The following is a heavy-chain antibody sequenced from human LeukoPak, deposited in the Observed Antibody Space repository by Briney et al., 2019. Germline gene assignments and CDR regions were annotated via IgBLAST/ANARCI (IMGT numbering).Heavy chain of an antibody. CDR2: INGGNGNT. D-gene: IGHD1-26*01. CDR3: ARDKGVVGTLAP. CDR1: GYTFNNYA. Sequence: GASVKVSCKASGYTFNNYAIHWVRQAPGQGLEWMGWINGGNGNTKYSQKFQGRVTITRDTSATTAYMELNSLRAEDTAIYYCARDKGVVGTLAPWGQGTLVTVSS. V-gene: IGHV1-3*01. J-gene: IGHJ5*02.